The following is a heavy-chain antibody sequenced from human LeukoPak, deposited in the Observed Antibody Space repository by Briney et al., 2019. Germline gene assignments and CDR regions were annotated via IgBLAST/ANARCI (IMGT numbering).Heavy chain of an antibody. V-gene: IGHV4-38-2*01. CDR3: ARLSNYXXGSYYTGGSYYMDV. D-gene: IGHD3-10*01. CDR2: ISHSGSA. J-gene: IGHJ6*03. Sequence: SETLSLTCGVSGYSITSGHYWGWIRQSPVKGLEWIGSISHSGSAYFNPSLKSRVDIFLEMSKNQFSLELTSVTAADTAIYYCARLSNYXXGSYYTGGSYYMDVWGKGTTVTVSS. CDR1: GYSITSGHY.